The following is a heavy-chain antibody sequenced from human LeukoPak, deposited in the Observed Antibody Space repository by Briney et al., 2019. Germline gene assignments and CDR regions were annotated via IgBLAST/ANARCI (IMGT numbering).Heavy chain of an antibody. Sequence: GGSLRLSRAASGFTFSSYSMNWVRQAPGKGLEWVSSISSSSSYIYYADSVKGRFTISRDNAKNSLYLQMNSLRAEDTAVYYCARSAYYDSSGLNWFDPWGQGTLVTVSS. J-gene: IGHJ5*02. D-gene: IGHD3-22*01. CDR2: ISSSSSYI. V-gene: IGHV3-21*01. CDR3: ARSAYYDSSGLNWFDP. CDR1: GFTFSSYS.